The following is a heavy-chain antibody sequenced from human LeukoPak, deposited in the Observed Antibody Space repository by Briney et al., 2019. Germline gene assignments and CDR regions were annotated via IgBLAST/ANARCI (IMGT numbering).Heavy chain of an antibody. D-gene: IGHD6-13*01. V-gene: IGHV3-7*01. J-gene: IGHJ4*02. Sequence: GGSLRLSCAASGFSFSTYWMSWVRQTPEKGLEFVADINQDASVRNYMDSLKGRCTISRDNAKKSVYLEINSLRADDTAVYYCARDPGSSSFDLWGQGALVTVS. CDR2: INQDASVR. CDR3: ARDPGSSSFDL. CDR1: GFSFSTYW.